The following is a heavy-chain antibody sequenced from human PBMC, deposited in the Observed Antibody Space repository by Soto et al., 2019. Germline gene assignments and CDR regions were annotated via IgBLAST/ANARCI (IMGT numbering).Heavy chain of an antibody. D-gene: IGHD3-3*01. Sequence: QVQLQQWGAGLLKPSETLSLTCAVYGGSFSGYYWSWIRQPPGKGLEWIGEINHSGSTNYNPSLKSRVTISGDSSKNQFSLKLSSVTAADTAVYYCASLIGSTIFGVIVGGMDVWGQGTTVTVSS. V-gene: IGHV4-34*01. CDR1: GGSFSGYY. CDR3: ASLIGSTIFGVIVGGMDV. J-gene: IGHJ6*02. CDR2: INHSGST.